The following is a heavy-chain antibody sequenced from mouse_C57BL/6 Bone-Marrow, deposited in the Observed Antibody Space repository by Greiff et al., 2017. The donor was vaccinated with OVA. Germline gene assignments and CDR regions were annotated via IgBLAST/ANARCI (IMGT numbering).Heavy chain of an antibody. Sequence: EVQGVESGGGLVKPGGSLKLSCAASGFTFSDYGMHLVRQAPEKGLEWVAYISSGSSHISYSDTVKGRFPISRDNAKNTLFLQMTRRRSEDTDRYYCARKGPYYSNYVWYFDVWGTGTTVTVSS. V-gene: IGHV5-17*01. D-gene: IGHD2-5*01. CDR2: ISSGSSHI. CDR1: GFTFSDYG. CDR3: ARKGPYYSNYVWYFDV. J-gene: IGHJ1*03.